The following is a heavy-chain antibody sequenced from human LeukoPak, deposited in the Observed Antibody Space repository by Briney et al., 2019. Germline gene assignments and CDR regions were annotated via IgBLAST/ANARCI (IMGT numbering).Heavy chain of an antibody. J-gene: IGHJ6*03. Sequence: SETLSLTCTISGGSISSYYWSWIRQPAGKGLEWIGRIYTSGSTNYNPSLKSRVTISVDTSKNQFSLKLSSVTAADTAVYYCARERFFESYYYMDVWGKGTTVTVSS. CDR3: ARERFFESYYYMDV. CDR1: GGSISSYY. D-gene: IGHD3-9*01. CDR2: IYTSGST. V-gene: IGHV4-4*07.